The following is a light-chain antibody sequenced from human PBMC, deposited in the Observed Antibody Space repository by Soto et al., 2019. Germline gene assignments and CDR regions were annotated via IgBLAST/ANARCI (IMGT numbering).Light chain of an antibody. Sequence: DIQMTQSPSSLSASVGDRVTITCRASQGISNYLAWYQQKPWKVPKLLIYAASTLQSGVPSRFSGSGSGTDFTLTISRLQPEDVATYYCQKYNSAPWTFSQGTKVEIK. J-gene: IGKJ1*01. CDR2: AAS. CDR3: QKYNSAPWT. CDR1: QGISNY. V-gene: IGKV1-27*01.